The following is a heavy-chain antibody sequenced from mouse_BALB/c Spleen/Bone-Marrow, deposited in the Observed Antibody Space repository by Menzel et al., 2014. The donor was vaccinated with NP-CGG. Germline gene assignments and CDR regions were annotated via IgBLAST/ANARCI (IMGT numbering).Heavy chain of an antibody. Sequence: VQLQQSGAELVRPGSSVKISCKASGHTFTNFWMNWVKQRPGQGLEWIGQIHPGDGDTNNNGKFKGKATLTTDKSSSTAYMQLSSLSSEDSAVYFCARVYYGNLDYWGQGATLTVSS. CDR2: IHPGDGDT. V-gene: IGHV1-80*01. D-gene: IGHD2-1*01. CDR1: GHTFTNFW. CDR3: ARVYYGNLDY. J-gene: IGHJ2*01.